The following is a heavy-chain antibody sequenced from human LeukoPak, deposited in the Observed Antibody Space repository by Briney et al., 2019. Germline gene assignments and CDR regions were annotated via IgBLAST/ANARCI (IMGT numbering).Heavy chain of an antibody. J-gene: IGHJ4*02. CDR2: IYHSGST. V-gene: IGHV4-39*07. CDR1: GGSISSSSYY. Sequence: SETLYLTCTVSGGSISSSSYYWGWIRQPPGKGLEWIGSIYHSGSTNYNPSLKSRVTISVDKSKNQFSLKLSSVTAADTAVYYCARAGDNWNYVGWGQGTLVTVSS. CDR3: ARAGDNWNYVG. D-gene: IGHD1-7*01.